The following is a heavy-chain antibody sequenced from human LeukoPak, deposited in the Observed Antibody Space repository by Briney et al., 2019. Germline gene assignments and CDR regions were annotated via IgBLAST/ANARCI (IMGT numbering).Heavy chain of an antibody. J-gene: IGHJ5*02. Sequence: ASVKVSCKASGYTFTSYYMHWVRQAPGQGLEWMGIINPSGGSTSYAQKFQGRVTMTRDTSTSTVYMELSSLRSEDTAVYYCARVAAAGTPFYWFDPWGQGTQVTVSS. CDR2: INPSGGST. D-gene: IGHD6-13*01. CDR1: GYTFTSYY. V-gene: IGHV1-46*01. CDR3: ARVAAAGTPFYWFDP.